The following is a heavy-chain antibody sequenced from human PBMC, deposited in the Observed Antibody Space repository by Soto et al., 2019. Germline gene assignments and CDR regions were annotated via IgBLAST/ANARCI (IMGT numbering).Heavy chain of an antibody. J-gene: IGHJ5*02. V-gene: IGHV4-39*01. CDR1: GGSISSSSYY. CDR2: IYYSGST. Sequence: SETLSLTCTVSGGSISSSSYYWGWIRQPPGKGLEWIGSIYYSGSTYYNPSLKSRVTISVDTSKNQFSLKLSSVTAADTAVYYCARHCATVRGESRYNWFDPWGQGTLVTVSS. CDR3: ARHCATVRGESRYNWFDP. D-gene: IGHD4-17*01.